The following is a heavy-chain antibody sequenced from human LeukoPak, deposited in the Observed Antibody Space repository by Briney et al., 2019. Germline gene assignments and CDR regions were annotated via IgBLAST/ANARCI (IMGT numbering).Heavy chain of an antibody. CDR1: GFTFGDYA. D-gene: IGHD3-22*01. Sequence: GGSLRLSCTASGFTFGDYAMSWVRQAPGKGLEWVGLIRSKAYGGTTEYAASVKGRFTISRDDSKSIAYLQMNSLKTEDTAVYYCTRGNHYYDSSGYSYWGQGTLVTVSS. CDR3: TRGNHYYDSSGYSY. CDR2: IRSKAYGGTT. V-gene: IGHV3-49*04. J-gene: IGHJ4*02.